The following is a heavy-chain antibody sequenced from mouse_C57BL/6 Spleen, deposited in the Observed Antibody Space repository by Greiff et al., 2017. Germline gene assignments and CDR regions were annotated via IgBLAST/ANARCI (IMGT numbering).Heavy chain of an antibody. Sequence: QVQLQQPGAELVMPGASVKLSCKASGYTFTSYWMHWVKQRPGQGLEWIGEIDPSDSYTNYNQKFKGKSTLTVDKSSSTAYMQLSSLTSEDSAVYYCARGGLLRGYLDVWGTGTTVTVSS. D-gene: IGHD1-1*01. CDR2: IDPSDSYT. CDR1: GYTFTSYW. CDR3: ARGGLLRGYLDV. V-gene: IGHV1-69*01. J-gene: IGHJ1*03.